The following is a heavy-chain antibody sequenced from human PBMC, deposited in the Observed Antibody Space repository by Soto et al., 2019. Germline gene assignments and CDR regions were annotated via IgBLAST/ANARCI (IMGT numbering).Heavy chain of an antibody. CDR1: GYTFTNFY. Sequence: ASVKVSCKASGYTFTNFYIHWVRQAPGQGLEWMGIINPSGGSTTYAQKLLGRVTMTRDTSTSTVYMELGSLRPEDTAVYYCARADYYGSSGYHLDYWGQGTLVTVSS. V-gene: IGHV1-46*04. CDR3: ARADYYGSSGYHLDY. D-gene: IGHD3-22*01. J-gene: IGHJ4*02. CDR2: INPSGGST.